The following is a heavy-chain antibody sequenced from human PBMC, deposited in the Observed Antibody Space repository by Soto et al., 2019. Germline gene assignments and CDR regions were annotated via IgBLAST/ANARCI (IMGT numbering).Heavy chain of an antibody. CDR3: ARDRITILPNSYNVYGLDV. V-gene: IGHV4-30-4*01. CDR1: GGTISSGDYY. Sequence: SETLSLTCTVSGGTISSGDYYWSWIRQPPGKGLEWIGYIYHSGSTYYNPSLQSRVSISVDTSKNQFSLKLSSVTAADTAVYYCARDRITILPNSYNVYGLDVWGQGTTVTVSS. D-gene: IGHD3-3*01. J-gene: IGHJ6*02. CDR2: IYHSGST.